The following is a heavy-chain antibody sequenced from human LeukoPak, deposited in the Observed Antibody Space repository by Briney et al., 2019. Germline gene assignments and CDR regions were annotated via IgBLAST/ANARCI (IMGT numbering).Heavy chain of an antibody. Sequence: GGSLRLSCAASGFTFSSYEMNWVRQAPGEGLEWVSYISSSGSTIYYADSVKGRFTISRDNAKNSLYLQMNSLRAEDTAVYYCAREGMVRGVMFDYWGQGTLVTVSS. J-gene: IGHJ4*02. CDR1: GFTFSSYE. CDR3: AREGMVRGVMFDY. CDR2: ISSSGSTI. D-gene: IGHD3-10*01. V-gene: IGHV3-48*03.